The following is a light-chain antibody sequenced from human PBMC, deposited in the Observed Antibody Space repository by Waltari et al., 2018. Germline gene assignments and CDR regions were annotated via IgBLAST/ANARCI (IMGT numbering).Light chain of an antibody. CDR1: NNDIGNYNY. J-gene: IGLJ3*02. CDR3: CSHTNIGTWV. CDR2: EVS. V-gene: IGLV2-14*01. Sequence: QSALTQPASVSGSLGQSITISCLGTNNDIGNYNYVSWYQQFPGEAPRLIIYEVSNRPYRISSRFSGSKSGMTASLTIAGLQADDEATYYCCSHTNIGTWVFGGGTTLTVL.